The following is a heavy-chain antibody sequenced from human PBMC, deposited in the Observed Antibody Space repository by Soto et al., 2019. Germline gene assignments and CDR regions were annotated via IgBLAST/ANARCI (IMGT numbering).Heavy chain of an antibody. Sequence: QVQLQESGPGLVKPSQTLSLTCIVSGGSISSGAYYWRWIRQPPGKGLEWIGHIYYTGSTDFNPYLKSRFTISVATSKNKVSLKVSSVTAADTAVYYCARENRDGDPYLDYWGQGTLVTVSS. CDR1: GGSISSGAYY. CDR2: IYYTGST. V-gene: IGHV4-31*03. D-gene: IGHD4-17*01. CDR3: ARENRDGDPYLDY. J-gene: IGHJ4*02.